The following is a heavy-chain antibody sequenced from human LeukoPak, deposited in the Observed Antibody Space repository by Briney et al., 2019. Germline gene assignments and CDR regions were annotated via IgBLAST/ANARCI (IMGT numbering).Heavy chain of an antibody. Sequence: ASVKVSCKASGYTFTSYGISWVRQAPGQGLEWMGWISAYNGNTNYAQKLQGRVTMTTDTSTSTAYMELRSLRSDDTAVYYCARVTYYEIWSGNEDFDYWGQGTLVTVSS. CDR3: ARVTYYEIWSGNEDFDY. CDR2: ISAYNGNT. D-gene: IGHD3-3*01. J-gene: IGHJ4*02. V-gene: IGHV1-18*01. CDR1: GYTFTSYG.